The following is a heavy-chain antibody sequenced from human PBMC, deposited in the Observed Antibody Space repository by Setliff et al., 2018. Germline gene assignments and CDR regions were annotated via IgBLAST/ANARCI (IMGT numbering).Heavy chain of an antibody. Sequence: SVKVSCKASGDTFSTSTLSWVRQAPGQGLEWMGRIIPVFGTAKYAQKFQGRDTITADESTSTAYLELRSLTSDDTAVYYCSKLVRYCTTAACQGASGAEFWGQGTLVTVSS. D-gene: IGHD2-8*01. CDR2: IIPVFGTA. J-gene: IGHJ4*02. CDR3: SKLVRYCTTAACQGASGAEF. CDR1: GDTFSTST. V-gene: IGHV1-69*13.